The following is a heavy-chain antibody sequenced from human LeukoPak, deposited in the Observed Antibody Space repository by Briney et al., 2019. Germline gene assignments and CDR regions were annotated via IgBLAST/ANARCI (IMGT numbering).Heavy chain of an antibody. J-gene: IGHJ6*02. CDR1: GFTFSSYG. Sequence: GSLRLSCAASGFTFSSYGMHWVRQAPGKGLEWVAVISYDGSNKYYADSVKGRFTISRDNAKNSLYLQMNSLRAEDTAVYYCARDADSRWVPAAAYGMDVWGQGTMVTVSS. V-gene: IGHV3-30*03. D-gene: IGHD2-2*01. CDR3: ARDADSRWVPAAAYGMDV. CDR2: ISYDGSNK.